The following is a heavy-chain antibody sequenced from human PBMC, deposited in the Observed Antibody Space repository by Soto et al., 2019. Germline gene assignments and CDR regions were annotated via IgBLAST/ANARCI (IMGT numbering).Heavy chain of an antibody. Sequence: QVQLVESGGGVVQPGRSLRLSCAASGFSFNTYGMHWVRQAPGKGLEWVAVISYDGNNKYYSDSVKGRFTISRGNSKNTLYLQMNSLRAEDTAVYYCAKGGGSRFFDYWGQGALVAVSS. CDR3: AKGGGSRFFDY. V-gene: IGHV3-30*18. CDR2: ISYDGNNK. J-gene: IGHJ4*02. CDR1: GFSFNTYG. D-gene: IGHD1-26*01.